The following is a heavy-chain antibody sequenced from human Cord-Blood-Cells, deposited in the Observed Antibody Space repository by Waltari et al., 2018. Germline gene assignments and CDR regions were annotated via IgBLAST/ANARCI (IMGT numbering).Heavy chain of an antibody. CDR2: IIPIFGTA. J-gene: IGHJ3*02. Sequence: QVQLVQSGAEVKKPGSSVKVSCKASGGPFSSYAFRWVRQAPGQGLEWMGGIIPIFGTANYAQKFQGRVTITADESTSTAYMELSSLRSEDTAVYYCARARTGLVIINDAFDIWGQGTMVTVSS. V-gene: IGHV1-69*01. CDR1: GGPFSSYA. D-gene: IGHD3-9*01. CDR3: ARARTGLVIINDAFDI.